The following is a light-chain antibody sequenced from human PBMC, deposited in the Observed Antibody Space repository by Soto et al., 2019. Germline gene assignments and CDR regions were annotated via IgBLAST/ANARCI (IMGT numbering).Light chain of an antibody. CDR1: SSHIGSNY. J-gene: IGLJ1*01. CDR3: AAWDDSLSAHYV. Sequence: QSMLEQPPSANGAPRQGGTITSSRRSSHIGSNYVYWYQQLPGTAPKLLIYRNNQRPSGVPDRFSGSKSGTSASLAISGLRSEDEADYYCAAWDDSLSAHYVFGTGTKVTVL. CDR2: RNN. V-gene: IGLV1-47*01.